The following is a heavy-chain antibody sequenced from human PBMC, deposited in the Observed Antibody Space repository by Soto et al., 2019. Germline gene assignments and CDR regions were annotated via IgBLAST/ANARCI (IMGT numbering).Heavy chain of an antibody. CDR1: GGSISSGGYY. V-gene: IGHV4-31*03. CDR3: ARGRLGDNFDY. J-gene: IGHJ4*02. CDR2: IYYSGST. D-gene: IGHD3-16*01. Sequence: QVQLQESGPGLVKPSQTLSLTCSVSGGSISSGGYYWSWIRQHPGKGLEWIGYIYYSGSTYYNPSLKSRVTISVDTSKNQFSLKLGSVNAADTAMYYCARGRLGDNFDYWGQGTLVTVSS.